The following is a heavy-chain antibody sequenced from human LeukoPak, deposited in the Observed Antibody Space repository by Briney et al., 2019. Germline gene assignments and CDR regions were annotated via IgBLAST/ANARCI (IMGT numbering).Heavy chain of an antibody. V-gene: IGHV1-18*01. J-gene: IGHJ4*02. CDR2: VSPYNGNT. Sequence: ASVKVSCKTSGYTFTDYDITWVRQAPGQGLEWMGRVSPYNGNTYYSQTFQGRVTITKDTSTGTAYLDLKNLRADDTAMYYCARVGISGSYLFDYWGQGTLVTVSS. CDR1: GYTFTDYD. CDR3: ARVGISGSYLFDY. D-gene: IGHD1-26*01.